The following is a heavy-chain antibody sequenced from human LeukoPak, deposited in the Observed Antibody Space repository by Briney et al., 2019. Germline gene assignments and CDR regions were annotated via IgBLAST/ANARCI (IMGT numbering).Heavy chain of an antibody. D-gene: IGHD1-7*01. J-gene: IGHJ5*02. CDR1: GGSISSYY. CDR3: ARSLELSVGWFDP. Sequence: PSETLSLTCTVSGGSISSYYWSWIRQPPGKGLEWIGYIYYSGSTNYNPSLKSRVTISVDTSKNQFSLKLSSVTAADTAVYYCARSLELSVGWFDPWGQGTLVTVSS. V-gene: IGHV4-59*01. CDR2: IYYSGST.